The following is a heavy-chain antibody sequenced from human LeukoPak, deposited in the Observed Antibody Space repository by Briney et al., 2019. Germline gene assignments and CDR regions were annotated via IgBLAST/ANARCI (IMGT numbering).Heavy chain of an antibody. J-gene: IGHJ4*02. CDR1: GYTLTELS. V-gene: IGHV1-24*01. CDR2: FDPEDGET. Sequence: GASVKVSCKVSGYTLTELSMHWVRQAPGKGLEWMGGFDPEDGETIYAQKFQGRVTMTEDTSTDTAYMELSSLRSEDTAVYYCATGVGWSGYHSNYFDYWGQGTLVTVSS. CDR3: ATGVGWSGYHSNYFDY. D-gene: IGHD3-3*01.